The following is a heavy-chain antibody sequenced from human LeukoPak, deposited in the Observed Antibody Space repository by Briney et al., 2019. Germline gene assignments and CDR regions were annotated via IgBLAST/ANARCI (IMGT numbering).Heavy chain of an antibody. CDR2: IYYSGST. CDR1: GGSISSGGYY. Sequence: PSQTPSLTCTVSGGSISSGGYYWSWIRQHPGKGLEWIGYIYYSGSTYYNPSLKSRVTISVDTSKNQFSLKLSSVTAADTAVYYCAREDSVSCFDYWGQGTLVTVSS. J-gene: IGHJ4*02. CDR3: AREDSVSCFDY. D-gene: IGHD2-8*01. V-gene: IGHV4-31*03.